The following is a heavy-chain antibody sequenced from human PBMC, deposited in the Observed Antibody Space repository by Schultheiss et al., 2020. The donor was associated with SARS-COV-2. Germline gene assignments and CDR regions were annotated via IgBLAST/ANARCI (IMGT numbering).Heavy chain of an antibody. D-gene: IGHD2-2*01. J-gene: IGHJ4*02. CDR1: GFTFSSYA. V-gene: IGHV3-30-3*01. CDR2: ISYDGSNK. Sequence: GGSLRLSCAASGFTFSSYAMSWVRQAPGKGLEWVAVISYDGSNKYYADSVKGRFTISRDNSKNTLYLQMNSLRAEDTAVYYCARGVRVVVVPAAIGYWGQGTLVTVSS. CDR3: ARGVRVVVVPAAIGY.